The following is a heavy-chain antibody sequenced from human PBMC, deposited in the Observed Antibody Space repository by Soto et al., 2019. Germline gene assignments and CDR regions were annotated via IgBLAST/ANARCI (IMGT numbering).Heavy chain of an antibody. CDR1: GYTFTSYY. D-gene: IGHD2-2*01. Sequence: ASVKVSCKASGYTFTSYYMHCVRQAPGQGLEWMGIINPSGGSTTYAQRFQGRVTMTRDTSISTAYMELSRLRSDDTAVYYSALGYCISTSCYLAAFDIWGQGTMVTVSS. V-gene: IGHV1-46*01. CDR3: ALGYCISTSCYLAAFDI. CDR2: INPSGGST. J-gene: IGHJ3*02.